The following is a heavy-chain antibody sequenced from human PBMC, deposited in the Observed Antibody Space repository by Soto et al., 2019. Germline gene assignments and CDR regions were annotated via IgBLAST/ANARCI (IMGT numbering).Heavy chain of an antibody. CDR2: ISSSGTYI. CDR3: VRAGHVFDVHYYGMDL. J-gene: IGHJ6*02. V-gene: IGHV3-21*01. CDR1: GFTFSDYS. Sequence: GGPLRLSCEASGFTFSDYSMDWVRQAPEEGLEWVSPISSSGTYIYYADSVKGRFAISRDNANNVMYLQMDTLRAEDTAVYYCVRAGHVFDVHYYGMDLWGQGTTVTVSS. D-gene: IGHD3-10*01.